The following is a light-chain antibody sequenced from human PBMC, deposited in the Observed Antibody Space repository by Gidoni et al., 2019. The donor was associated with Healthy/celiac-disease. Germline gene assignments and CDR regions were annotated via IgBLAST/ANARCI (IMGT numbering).Light chain of an antibody. CDR3: GTWDSSLSAGV. J-gene: IGLJ7*01. CDR2: ENN. Sequence: VSAAPGQKVTISCSGSSSNIGNNYVSWYQQLPGTAPKLLIYENNKRPSGIPDRFSGSKSGTSATLGITGLQTGDEADYYCGTWDSSLSAGVFGGGTQLTVL. V-gene: IGLV1-51*02. CDR1: SSNIGNNY.